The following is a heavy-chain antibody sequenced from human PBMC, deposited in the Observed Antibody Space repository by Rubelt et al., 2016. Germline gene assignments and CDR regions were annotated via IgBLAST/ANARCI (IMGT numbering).Heavy chain of an antibody. CDR3: ARDLYKGPRWLVAF. D-gene: IGHD6-19*01. Sequence: QVQLVQSGAEVKKPGASVKVSCKASGYTFTGYYMHWVRQAPGQGLEWMGWINPKRGGTNDAQEWQGRVTKPGDTPISTAYMELSRLRSDDTAVYYCARDLYKGPRWLVAFWGQGTLVTVSS. CDR1: GYTFTGYY. V-gene: IGHV1-2*02. CDR2: INPKRGGT. J-gene: IGHJ4*02.